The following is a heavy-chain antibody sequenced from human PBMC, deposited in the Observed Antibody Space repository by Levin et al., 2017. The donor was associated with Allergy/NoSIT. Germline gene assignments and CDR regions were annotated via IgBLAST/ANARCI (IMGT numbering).Heavy chain of an antibody. CDR1: GFTFSSYS. V-gene: IGHV3-21*01. J-gene: IGHJ4*02. CDR3: ARDGGFHTIDY. CDR2: ISSSSSYI. Sequence: GGSLRLSCAASGFTFSSYSMNWVRQAPGKGLEWVSSISSSSSYIYYADSVKGRFTISRDNAKNSLYLQMNSLRAEDTAVYYCARDGGFHTIDYWGQGTLVTVSS. D-gene: IGHD3-16*01.